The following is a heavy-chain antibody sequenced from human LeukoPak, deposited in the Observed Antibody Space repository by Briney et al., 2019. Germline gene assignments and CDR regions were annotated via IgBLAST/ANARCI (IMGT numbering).Heavy chain of an antibody. CDR1: GGSISSGSYY. D-gene: IGHD6-19*01. CDR2: IYTSGST. Sequence: SETLSLTCTVSGGSISSGSYYWSWIRQPAGKGLEWIGRIYTSGSTNYNPSLKSRVTMSVDTSKNQFSLKLSSVTAADTAVYYCARVRGVAGTYAFDYWGQGTLVTVSS. J-gene: IGHJ4*02. V-gene: IGHV4-61*02. CDR3: ARVRGVAGTYAFDY.